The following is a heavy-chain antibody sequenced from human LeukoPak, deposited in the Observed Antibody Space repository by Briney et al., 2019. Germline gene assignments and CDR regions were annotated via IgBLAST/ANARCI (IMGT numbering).Heavy chain of an antibody. D-gene: IGHD4-23*01. Sequence: GGSLRLSCAASGFTFSSYEMNWVRQAPGKGLEWVSYISSSGSTIYYADSVKGRFTISRDNSKNTLYLQMNSLRAEDTAVYYCARGGGNSEFDYWGQGTLVTVSS. CDR1: GFTFSSYE. J-gene: IGHJ4*02. CDR3: ARGGGNSEFDY. V-gene: IGHV3-48*03. CDR2: ISSSGSTI.